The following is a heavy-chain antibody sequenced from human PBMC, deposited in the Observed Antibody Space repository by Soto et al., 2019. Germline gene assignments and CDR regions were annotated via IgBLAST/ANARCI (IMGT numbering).Heavy chain of an antibody. Sequence: SETLSLTCTVSGGSISSYYWSWIRQPPGKGLEWIGYIYYSGSTNYNPSLKSRVTISVDTSKNQFSLKLSSVTAADTAVYYCATGYYTSGWFDPWGQGTLVTVSS. CDR2: IYYSGST. CDR1: GGSISSYY. CDR3: ATGYYTSGWFDP. V-gene: IGHV4-59*01. J-gene: IGHJ5*02. D-gene: IGHD3-3*01.